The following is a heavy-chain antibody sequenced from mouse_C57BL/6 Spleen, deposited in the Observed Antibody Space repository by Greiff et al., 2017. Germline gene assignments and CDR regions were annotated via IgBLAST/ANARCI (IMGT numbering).Heavy chain of an antibody. CDR1: GYTFTSYW. D-gene: IGHD2-1*01. Sequence: QVQLQQPGAELVRPGSSVKLSCKASGYTFTSYWMDWVKQRPGQGLEWIGNIYPSDSETNYNQKFKDKATLPVDKSSSTAYMRLSSLPSEDSAVYYCARGNYHYAMDYWGQGTSVTVSS. J-gene: IGHJ4*01. V-gene: IGHV1-61*01. CDR2: IYPSDSET. CDR3: ARGNYHYAMDY.